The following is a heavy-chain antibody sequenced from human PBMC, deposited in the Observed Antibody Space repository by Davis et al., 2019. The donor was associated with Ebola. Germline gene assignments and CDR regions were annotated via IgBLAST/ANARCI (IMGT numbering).Heavy chain of an antibody. CDR1: GGTFHTYA. J-gene: IGHJ4*02. D-gene: IGHD3-10*01. CDR3: ARERYRDGSDYFFEQSH. CDR2: IIPVSGIP. Sequence: SVKVSCKASGGTFHTYAISWVRPAPGQGLDWMGGIIPVSGIPKYAQKFQGRVTITADESTSTVYMELSSLRSEDTAVYYCARERYRDGSDYFFEQSHWGQGTLVTVSS. V-gene: IGHV1-69*13.